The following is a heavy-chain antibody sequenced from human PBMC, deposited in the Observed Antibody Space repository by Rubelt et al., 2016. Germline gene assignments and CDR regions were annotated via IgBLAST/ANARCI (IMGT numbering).Heavy chain of an antibody. V-gene: IGHV1-3*01. D-gene: IGHD6-19*01. CDR1: GYSFTTYS. CDR3: ATGYSSGWYVAY. CDR2: LNAGNGNT. Sequence: VQLVQSGAEVKKPGASVKVSCKAAGYSFTTYSIHWVRQAPGQRLEWMGWLNAGNGNTKYSQKIQGRCTITRETSASTAYMELSSLRSEDTALYYCATGYSSGWYVAYWGQGTLVTVSS. J-gene: IGHJ4*02.